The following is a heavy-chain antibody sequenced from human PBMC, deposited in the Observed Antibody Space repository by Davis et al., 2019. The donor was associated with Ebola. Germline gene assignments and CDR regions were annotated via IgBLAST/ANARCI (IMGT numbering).Heavy chain of an antibody. J-gene: IGHJ4*02. CDR1: GFTFSSYG. D-gene: IGHD3-22*01. V-gene: IGHV3-33*01. CDR2: IWYDGSNK. Sequence: PGGSLRLSCAASGFTFSSYGMHWVRQAPGKGLEWVAVIWYDGSNKYYADSVKGRFTISRDNAKNSLYLQMNSLRAEDTAVYYCTRGSGDSSGHTAFFTKECFDYWGQGTLVTVSS. CDR3: TRGSGDSSGHTAFFTKECFDY.